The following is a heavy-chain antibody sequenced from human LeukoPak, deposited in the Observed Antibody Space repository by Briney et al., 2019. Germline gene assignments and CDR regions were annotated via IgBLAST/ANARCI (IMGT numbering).Heavy chain of an antibody. Sequence: GESLKISCKGSGYSFTNYWIGWVRQMPGKGLEWMGIIYPGDPDTRYSPSFQGQVTISADKSISSAYLQWSSLKAPDTAMYYCARLDSFRRLRYSPPLDYWGQGTLVTVSS. J-gene: IGHJ4*02. CDR1: GYSFTNYW. CDR2: IYPGDPDT. CDR3: ARLDSFRRLRYSPPLDY. D-gene: IGHD3-9*01. V-gene: IGHV5-51*01.